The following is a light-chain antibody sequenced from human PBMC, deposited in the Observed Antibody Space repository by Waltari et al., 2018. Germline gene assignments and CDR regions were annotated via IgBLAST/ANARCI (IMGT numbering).Light chain of an antibody. V-gene: IGKV3-20*01. CDR2: GAS. CDR3: QQYGSSIMYT. Sequence: VLTQSPGTLSLSPGESATLSCRASQSLTKRYLAWYQQKPGQAPRLVIYGASSRAAWLPNRFSGSGSGTDFTLTISRLEPEDFAVYYCQQYGSSIMYTFGQGTKLEIK. J-gene: IGKJ2*01. CDR1: QSLTKRY.